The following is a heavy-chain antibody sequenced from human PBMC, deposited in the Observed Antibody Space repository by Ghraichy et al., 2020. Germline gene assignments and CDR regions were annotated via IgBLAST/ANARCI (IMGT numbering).Heavy chain of an antibody. CDR3: ARSRITIFGVVIIGRYYFDY. J-gene: IGHJ4*02. Sequence: SETLSLTCAVSGYSISSGYYWGWIRQPPGKGLEWIGSIYHSGSTYYNPSLKSRVTISVDTSKNQFSLKLSSVTAADTAVYYCARSRITIFGVVIIGRYYFDYWGQGTLVTVSS. D-gene: IGHD3-3*01. CDR2: IYHSGST. V-gene: IGHV4-38-2*01. CDR1: GYSISSGYY.